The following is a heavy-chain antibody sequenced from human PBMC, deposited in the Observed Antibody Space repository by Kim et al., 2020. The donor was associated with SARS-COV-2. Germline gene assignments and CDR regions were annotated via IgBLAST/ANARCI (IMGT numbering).Heavy chain of an antibody. CDR3: AGYCSGGSCMYAFDI. D-gene: IGHD2-15*01. Sequence: ASVKVSCKASGYTFTSYGISWVRQAPGQGLEWMGWISAYNGNTNYAQKLQGRVTMTTDTSTSTAYMELRSLRSDDTAVYYCAGYCSGGSCMYAFDIWGQGTMVTVSS. J-gene: IGHJ3*02. V-gene: IGHV1-18*01. CDR2: ISAYNGNT. CDR1: GYTFTSYG.